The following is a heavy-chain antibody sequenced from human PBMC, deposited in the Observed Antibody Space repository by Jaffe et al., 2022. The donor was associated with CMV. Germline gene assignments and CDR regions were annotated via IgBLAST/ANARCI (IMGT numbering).Heavy chain of an antibody. D-gene: IGHD5-12*01. V-gene: IGHV3-9*01. CDR3: AKDTGRIVATITGYFDY. J-gene: IGHJ4*02. CDR1: GFTFDDYA. CDR2: ISWNSGSI. Sequence: EVQLVESGGGLVQPGRSLRLSCAASGFTFDDYAMHWVRQAPGKGLEWVSGISWNSGSIGYADSVKGRFTISRDNAKNSLYLQMNSLRAEDTALYYCAKDTGRIVATITGYFDYWGQGTLVTVSS.